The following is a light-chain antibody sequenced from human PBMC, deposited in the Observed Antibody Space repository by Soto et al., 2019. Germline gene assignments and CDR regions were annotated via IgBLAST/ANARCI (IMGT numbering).Light chain of an antibody. Sequence: DIQMTQSPSSVSASVGDRVTITCRASQGMSSWLAWYPKNPGKSPKLLIYAASSLQSGVPSRFSGIASGTDFTLTISSLKPEDCVIDYCQQANSFPLTFIGGTKVDNK. CDR3: QQANSFPLT. CDR1: QGMSSW. J-gene: IGKJ4*01. CDR2: AAS. V-gene: IGKV1-12*01.